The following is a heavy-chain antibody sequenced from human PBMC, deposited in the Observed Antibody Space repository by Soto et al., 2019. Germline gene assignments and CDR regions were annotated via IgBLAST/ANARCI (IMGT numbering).Heavy chain of an antibody. V-gene: IGHV3-74*01. CDR1: GLTFSSYW. Sequence: EVQLVESGGGLVQPGGSLRLSCAASGLTFSSYWMHWXXXAPGKGLVWVSRISTDGSVTTYADSVKGRFTISRDNXXXXXXXXXXXXXXXXTXXXXXAXAPYSSGWWGFDYWGQGTLVTVSS. J-gene: IGHJ4*02. D-gene: IGHD6-19*01. CDR2: ISTDGSVT. CDR3: AXAPYSSGWWGFDY.